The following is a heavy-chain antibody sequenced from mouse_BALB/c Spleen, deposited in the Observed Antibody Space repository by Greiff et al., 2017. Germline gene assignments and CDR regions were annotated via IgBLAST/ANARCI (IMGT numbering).Heavy chain of an antibody. D-gene: IGHD3-3*01. CDR2: IWAGGST. CDR1: GFSLTSYG. J-gene: IGHJ3*01. V-gene: IGHV2-9*02. CDR3: ARESGTSWFAY. Sequence: VKLVESGPGLVAPSQSLSITCTVSGFSLTSYGVHWVRQPPGKGLEWLGVIWAGGSTNYNSALMSRLSISKDNSKSQVFLKMNSLQTDDTAMYYCARESGTSWFAYWGQGTLVTVSA.